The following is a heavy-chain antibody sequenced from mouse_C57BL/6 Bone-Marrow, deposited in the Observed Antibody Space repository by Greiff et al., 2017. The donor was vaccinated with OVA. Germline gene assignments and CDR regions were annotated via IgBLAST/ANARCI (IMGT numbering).Heavy chain of an antibody. Sequence: QVQLKQPGAELVKPGASVKLSCKASGYTFTSYWMHWVKQRPGQGLEWIGMIHPNSGSTNYNEKFKSKATLTVDKSSSTAYMQLSSLTSEDSAVYYCHYYGSSYPAWFAYWGQGTLVTVSA. J-gene: IGHJ3*01. D-gene: IGHD1-1*01. CDR2: IHPNSGST. CDR3: HYYGSSYPAWFAY. V-gene: IGHV1-64*01. CDR1: GYTFTSYW.